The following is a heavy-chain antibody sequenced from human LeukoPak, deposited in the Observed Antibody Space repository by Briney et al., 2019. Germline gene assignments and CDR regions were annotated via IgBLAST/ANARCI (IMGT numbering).Heavy chain of an antibody. V-gene: IGHV3-53*01. D-gene: IGHD6-13*01. Sequence: GGSLRLSCAASGFTVSSNYMSWVRQAPGKGLEWVSVIYSGGSTYYADSVKGRFTISRDNPKNTLYLQMNSLRAEDTAVYYCARGFLGRAGTLFDAFDIWGQGTMVTVSS. CDR2: IYSGGST. CDR3: ARGFLGRAGTLFDAFDI. CDR1: GFTVSSNY. J-gene: IGHJ3*02.